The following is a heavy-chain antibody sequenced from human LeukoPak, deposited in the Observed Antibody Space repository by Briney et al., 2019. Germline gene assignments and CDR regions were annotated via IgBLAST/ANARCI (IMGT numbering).Heavy chain of an antibody. CDR1: GGSISSHY. V-gene: IGHV4-59*11. D-gene: IGHD3-22*01. CDR3: ARYYYDSSGYYSDY. CDR2: IYYSGST. J-gene: IGHJ4*02. Sequence: SETLSPTCTVSGGSISSHYWSWIRQPPGKGLEWIGYIYYSGSTNYNPSLKSRVTISVDTSKNQFSLKLSSVTAADTAVYYCARYYYDSSGYYSDYWGQGTLVTVSS.